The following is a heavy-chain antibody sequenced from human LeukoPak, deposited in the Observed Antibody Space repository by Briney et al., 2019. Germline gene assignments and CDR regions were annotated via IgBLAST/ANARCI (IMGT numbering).Heavy chain of an antibody. Sequence: ASVKVSCKASGYTFTSYYMHWVRQAPGQGLAWMGIINPSDGSTSYAQKFQGRVTMTRDTSTSTVYMELSSLRSEDTAVYYCARESVNSGSYYGLHDAFDIWGQGTMVTVSS. V-gene: IGHV1-46*01. CDR1: GYTFTSYY. CDR2: INPSDGST. D-gene: IGHD1-26*01. CDR3: ARESVNSGSYYGLHDAFDI. J-gene: IGHJ3*02.